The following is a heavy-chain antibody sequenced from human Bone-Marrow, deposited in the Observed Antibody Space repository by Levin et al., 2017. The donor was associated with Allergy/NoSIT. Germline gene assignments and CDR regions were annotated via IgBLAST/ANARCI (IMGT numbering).Heavy chain of an antibody. CDR3: ASSSWSGGFDA. V-gene: IGHV4-39*01. CDR2: IYSTGIT. D-gene: IGHD6-6*01. Sequence: ASETLSLTCPVSGDSISSSSYYWGWIRQPPGKGLEWIGTIYSTGITYYNPSLKSRVTISVDTSKNHLSLNLSSVTAADTAVYYCASSSWSGGFDAWGQGTLVSVSS. J-gene: IGHJ5*02. CDR1: GDSISSSSYY.